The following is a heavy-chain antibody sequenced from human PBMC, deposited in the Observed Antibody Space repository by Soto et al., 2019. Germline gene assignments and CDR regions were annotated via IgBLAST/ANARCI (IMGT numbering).Heavy chain of an antibody. CDR1: GGSFSGYY. D-gene: IGHD5-18*01. V-gene: IGHV4-34*01. Sequence: SETLSLTCAVYGGSFSGYYWSWIRQPPGKGLEWIGEINHSGSTNYNPSLKSRVTISVDTSKNQFSLKLSSVTAADTAAYYCARGRRIQLWFKSDYWGQGTRVTVSS. J-gene: IGHJ4*02. CDR2: INHSGST. CDR3: ARGRRIQLWFKSDY.